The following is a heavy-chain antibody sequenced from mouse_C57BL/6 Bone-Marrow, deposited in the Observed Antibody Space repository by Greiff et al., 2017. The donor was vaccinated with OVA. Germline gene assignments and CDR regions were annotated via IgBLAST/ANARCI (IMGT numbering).Heavy chain of an antibody. Sequence: EVKLVESGGGLVQPGGSLKLSCAASGFTFSDYYMYWFRQTPEKRLEWVAYISNGGGSTYYPDTVKGRFTISRDNAKNTLYLQMSRLKSEDAAMYYCARQGYFDYWGQGTTLTVAS. CDR3: ARQGYFDY. CDR1: GFTFSDYY. CDR2: ISNGGGST. V-gene: IGHV5-12*01. J-gene: IGHJ2*01.